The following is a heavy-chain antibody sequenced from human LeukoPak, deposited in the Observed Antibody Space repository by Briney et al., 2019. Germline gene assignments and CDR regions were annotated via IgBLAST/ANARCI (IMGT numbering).Heavy chain of an antibody. Sequence: PGGSLRLSCAASGFTFNSYAMHWVRQAPGKGLEWVAVISYAGSNKYYADSVKGRFTISRDNSKNTLYLQMNSLRAEDTAVYYCARDGSCPGSTSCYYYYYMDVWGKGTTVTVSS. J-gene: IGHJ6*03. CDR2: ISYAGSNK. CDR3: ARDGSCPGSTSCYYYYYMDV. CDR1: GFTFNSYA. V-gene: IGHV3-30-3*01. D-gene: IGHD2-2*01.